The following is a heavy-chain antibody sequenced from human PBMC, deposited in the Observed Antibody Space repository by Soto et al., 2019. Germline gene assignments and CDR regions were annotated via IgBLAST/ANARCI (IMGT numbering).Heavy chain of an antibody. CDR2: TYYRSKWYN. CDR1: GGSVSSNSAA. J-gene: IGHJ6*02. D-gene: IGHD1-1*01. V-gene: IGHV6-1*01. CDR3: ARDYYNWNDAGPNYYYYGMDV. Sequence: SQTLSLTCAISGGSVSSNSAAWNWIRQSPSRGLEWLGRTYYRSKWYNDYAVSVKSRITINPDTSKNQFSLQLNSVTPEDTAVSYCARDYYNWNDAGPNYYYYGMDVWGQGTTVTVSS.